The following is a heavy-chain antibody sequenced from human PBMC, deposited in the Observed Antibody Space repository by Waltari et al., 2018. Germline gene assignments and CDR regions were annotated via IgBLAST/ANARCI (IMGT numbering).Heavy chain of an antibody. D-gene: IGHD6-13*01. V-gene: IGHV3-33*08. CDR3: ARETQQQLVLLDY. Sequence: QAHLVESGGGVVQPGRSLRLSCAASGFTFSNFAMHWVRQAPGKGLEWVAVVWSDGSNQFYSESVKGRFIVSRDNLKNTVYLEMNSLRAEDTAVYYCARETQQQLVLLDYWGQGTLVTVSS. J-gene: IGHJ4*02. CDR2: VWSDGSNQ. CDR1: GFTFSNFA.